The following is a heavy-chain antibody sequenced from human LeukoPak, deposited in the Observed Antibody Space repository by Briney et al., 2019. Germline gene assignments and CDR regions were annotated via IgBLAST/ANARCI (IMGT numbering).Heavy chain of an antibody. D-gene: IGHD3-9*01. CDR2: IYYSGNT. Sequence: SETLSLTCTVSGASISSYYWSWIRQSPGKGLEWIGYIYYSGNTNYNPSLKSRVTISVDTSKNQFSLKLSSVTAADTAVYYCARDYDVLTAYPPTQLFDPWGQGTLVTVSS. V-gene: IGHV4-59*01. J-gene: IGHJ5*02. CDR3: ARDYDVLTAYPPTQLFDP. CDR1: GASISSYY.